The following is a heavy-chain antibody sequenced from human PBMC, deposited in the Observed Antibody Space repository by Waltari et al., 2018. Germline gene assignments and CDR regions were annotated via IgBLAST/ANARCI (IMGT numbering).Heavy chain of an antibody. CDR2: ISSSSSYI. J-gene: IGHJ4*02. CDR1: GFTFSSYS. CDR3: ARERGVGATTLGY. V-gene: IGHV3-21*01. Sequence: EVQLVESGGGLVKPGGSLRLSCAASGFTFSSYSMNWVRQAPGKGRVGVSSISSSSSYIDYADSVKGRFTISRDNAKNSLYLQMNSLRAEDTAVYYCARERGVGATTLGYWGQGTLVTVSS. D-gene: IGHD1-26*01.